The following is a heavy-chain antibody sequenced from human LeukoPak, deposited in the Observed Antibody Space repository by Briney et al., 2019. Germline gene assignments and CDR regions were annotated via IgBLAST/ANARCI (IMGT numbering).Heavy chain of an antibody. D-gene: IGHD3-3*01. J-gene: IGHJ4*02. CDR3: ARAVGTIFGVVIDPLRIDY. CDR2: IYYSGST. V-gene: IGHV4-30-4*01. Sequence: PSQTLSLTCAVSGGSISSGDYYWSWIRQPPGKGLEWIGYIYYSGSTYYNPSLKSRVTISVDTSKNQFSLKLSSVTAADTAVYYCARAVGTIFGVVIDPLRIDYWGQGTLVTVSS. CDR1: GGSISSGDYY.